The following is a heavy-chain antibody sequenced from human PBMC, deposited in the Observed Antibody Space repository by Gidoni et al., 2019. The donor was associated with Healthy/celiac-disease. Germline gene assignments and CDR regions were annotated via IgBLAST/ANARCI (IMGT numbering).Heavy chain of an antibody. J-gene: IGHJ4*02. Sequence: QVQLVESGGGAVQPGRSLRLSCAASGFTFSSYAMHWVRQAPGKGLEWVAVISYDGSNKYYADSVKGRFTISRDNSKNTLYLKMNSLRAEDTAVYYCARDEGHYDILTGDHSYFDYWGQGTLVTVSS. D-gene: IGHD3-9*01. CDR2: ISYDGSNK. CDR1: GFTFSSYA. CDR3: ARDEGHYDILTGDHSYFDY. V-gene: IGHV3-30*04.